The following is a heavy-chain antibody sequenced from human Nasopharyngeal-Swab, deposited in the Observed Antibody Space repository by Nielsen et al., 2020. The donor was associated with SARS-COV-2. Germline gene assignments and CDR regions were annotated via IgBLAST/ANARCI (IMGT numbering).Heavy chain of an antibody. CDR3: AKGRNRILVTGTLFDY. CDR2: ISSSSSTI. V-gene: IGHV3-48*01. Sequence: GGSLRLSCAASGFTFSSYSMNWVRQAPGKGLEWVSYISSSSSTIYYADSVKGRFTISRDNAKNSLYLQMNSLTAEDTAVYFCAKGRNRILVTGTLFDYWGQGTLVTVSS. CDR1: GFTFSSYS. J-gene: IGHJ4*02. D-gene: IGHD6-19*01.